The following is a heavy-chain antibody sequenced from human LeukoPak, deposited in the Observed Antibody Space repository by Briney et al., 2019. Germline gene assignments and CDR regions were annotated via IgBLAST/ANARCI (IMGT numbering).Heavy chain of an antibody. D-gene: IGHD1-26*01. Sequence: PGGSLRLSCTASGLTVSNSYMTWVRQAPGKGLEWVSLIYSAGNTYYADSVKGRFTISRDNSKNTLYLQMNSLRAEDTAVYYCARGIVGALDAFDIWGQGTMVTVSS. CDR1: GLTVSNSY. CDR3: ARGIVGALDAFDI. J-gene: IGHJ3*02. V-gene: IGHV3-66*01. CDR2: IYSAGNT.